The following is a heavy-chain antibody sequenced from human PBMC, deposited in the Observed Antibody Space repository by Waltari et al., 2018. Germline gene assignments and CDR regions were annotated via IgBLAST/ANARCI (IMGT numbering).Heavy chain of an antibody. D-gene: IGHD2-2*01. Sequence: QVQLVQSGAEVKKPGASVKVSCKASKYTFTDYYIHWVRQAPGQGLEWMGWINPKSCGTKYAQKFQGRVTMTRNTSISTAYMELSSLRSEDTAVYYCASASRYYYYGMDVWGQGTTVTVSS. J-gene: IGHJ6*02. CDR2: INPKSCGT. CDR1: KYTFTDYY. CDR3: ASASRYYYYGMDV. V-gene: IGHV1-2*02.